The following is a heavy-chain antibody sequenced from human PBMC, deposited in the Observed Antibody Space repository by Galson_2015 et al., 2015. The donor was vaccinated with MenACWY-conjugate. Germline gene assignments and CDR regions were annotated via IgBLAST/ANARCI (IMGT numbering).Heavy chain of an antibody. J-gene: IGHJ4*02. CDR3: TRNTATVYYFDY. CDR2: IKKQDGSEK. V-gene: IGHV3-7*03. D-gene: IGHD5-18*01. Sequence: SLRLSCAASGFTFSNYWMTWVRQAPGKGLEWVANIKKQDGSEKYYVDSVKGRFTLSRDNAKSSLYLQMNSLRAEDTAVYYCTRNTATVYYFDYWGQGTLVTVSS. CDR1: GFTFSNYW.